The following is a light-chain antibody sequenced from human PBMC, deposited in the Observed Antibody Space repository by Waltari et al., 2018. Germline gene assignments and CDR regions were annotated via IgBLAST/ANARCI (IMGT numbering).Light chain of an antibody. J-gene: IGKJ2*01. V-gene: IGKV4-1*01. Sequence: IVMTQSPASLALSLGERATIDCKSAQSLLYSPNNKKYLALFQPKPGQPPKLLISGASTRESGVPDRFSGSGSETDFTLTISSLQAEDVAVYYCQQYYSTPYTFGQGTKLEIK. CDR2: GAS. CDR3: QQYYSTPYT. CDR1: QSLLYSPNNKKY.